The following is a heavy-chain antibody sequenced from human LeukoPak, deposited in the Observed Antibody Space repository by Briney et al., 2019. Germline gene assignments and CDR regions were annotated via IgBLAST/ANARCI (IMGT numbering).Heavy chain of an antibody. CDR3: ARDAHYYGSGSYSNPTYFDY. Sequence: GGSLRLSCAASGFTFSHYWMTWVRQAPGKGLEWVAHINQDGSEEHYMDSVKARFTISRDNAKNSLSLQMNSLRAEDTAVYYCARDAHYYGSGSYSNPTYFDYWGQGTLVTVSS. CDR2: INQDGSEE. CDR1: GFTFSHYW. V-gene: IGHV3-7*03. J-gene: IGHJ4*02. D-gene: IGHD3-10*01.